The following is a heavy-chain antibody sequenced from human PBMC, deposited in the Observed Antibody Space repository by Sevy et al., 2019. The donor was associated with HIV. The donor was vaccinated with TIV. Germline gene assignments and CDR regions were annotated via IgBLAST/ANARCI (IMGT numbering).Heavy chain of an antibody. D-gene: IGHD2-2*01. Sequence: GGSLRLSCAASGFTFSSYAMHWVRQAPGKGLEWVAVISYDGSNKYYADSVKGRFTISRDNSKNTLYLQMNSLRAEHTAVYYCARDGNVVVPAARRAAAASQAFDIWGQGTMVTVSS. CDR1: GFTFSSYA. CDR2: ISYDGSNK. V-gene: IGHV3-30-3*01. J-gene: IGHJ3*02. CDR3: ARDGNVVVPAARRAAAASQAFDI.